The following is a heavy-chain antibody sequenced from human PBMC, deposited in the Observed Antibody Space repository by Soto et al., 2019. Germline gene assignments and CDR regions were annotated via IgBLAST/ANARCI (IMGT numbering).Heavy chain of an antibody. CDR1: GFTFSSYG. CDR3: SAAGPAAATL. Sequence: GGSLRLSCAASGFTFSSYGMHWVRQAPGKGLEWVAVIWYDGSNKYYADSVKGRFTISRDNSKNTLYLQMNSLRAEDTAVYYWSAAGPAAATLWGQGTLVTVSS. V-gene: IGHV3-33*01. D-gene: IGHD6-13*01. J-gene: IGHJ4*02. CDR2: IWYDGSNK.